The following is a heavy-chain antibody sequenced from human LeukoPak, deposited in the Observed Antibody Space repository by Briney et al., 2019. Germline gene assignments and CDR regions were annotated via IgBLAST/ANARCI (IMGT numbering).Heavy chain of an antibody. V-gene: IGHV3-23*01. Sequence: GGSLRLSCAASGFTFSSYAMSWVRQAPGKGLEWVSSIGGSGGSTYYADSVKGRFTISRDNSKNTLYLQMNSLRAEDTAVYYCASGYSSGWYYFDYWGQGTLVTVSS. D-gene: IGHD6-19*01. CDR3: ASGYSSGWYYFDY. CDR1: GFTFSSYA. CDR2: IGGSGGST. J-gene: IGHJ4*02.